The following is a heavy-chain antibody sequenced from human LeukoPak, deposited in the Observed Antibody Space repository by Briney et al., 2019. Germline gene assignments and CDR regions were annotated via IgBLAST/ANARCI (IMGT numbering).Heavy chain of an antibody. Sequence: SETLSLTCAVYGGSFSGYYWSWIRQPPGKGLEWIGEINHSGSTNYNPSLKSRVTISVDTSKNHFSLNLSSVTAADTAVYYCARVGTMAKVLVWGQGTLVTVSS. CDR1: GGSFSGYY. CDR3: ARVGTMAKVLV. V-gene: IGHV4-34*01. D-gene: IGHD4/OR15-4a*01. J-gene: IGHJ4*02. CDR2: INHSGST.